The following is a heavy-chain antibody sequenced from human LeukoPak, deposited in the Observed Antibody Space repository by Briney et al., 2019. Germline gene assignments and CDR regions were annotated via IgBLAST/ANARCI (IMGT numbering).Heavy chain of an antibody. Sequence: ASVKVSCKASGYTFTSNDNNWVRQATGQGLEWMGWMNTNSGNTGYEHKFQGRVTITRNTSISTAYMDLSSLRSKDKAVYYCAIPMVRVTYHFDYWGQGTLVTVSS. CDR1: GYTFTSND. D-gene: IGHD3-10*01. CDR3: AIPMVRVTYHFDY. CDR2: MNTNSGNT. J-gene: IGHJ4*02. V-gene: IGHV1-8*01.